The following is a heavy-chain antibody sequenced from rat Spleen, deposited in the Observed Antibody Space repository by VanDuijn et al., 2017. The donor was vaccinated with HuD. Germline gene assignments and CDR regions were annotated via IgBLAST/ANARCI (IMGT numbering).Heavy chain of an antibody. Sequence: EVQLVESGGGLVQPGRSLKLSCAASGFTFSDYNMAWVRQAPKKGLEWVATIIYDASSTYYRDSVKGRFTISRDNAKSTLYLQMDSLRSEDTATYYCARAGYLRDWYFDFWGPGTMVTVSS. CDR2: IIYDASST. CDR1: GFTFSDYN. J-gene: IGHJ1*01. CDR3: ARAGYLRDWYFDF. D-gene: IGHD2-2*01. V-gene: IGHV5S10*01.